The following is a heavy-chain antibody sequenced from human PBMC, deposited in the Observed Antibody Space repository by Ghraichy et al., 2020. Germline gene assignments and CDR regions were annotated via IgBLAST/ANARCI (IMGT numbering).Heavy chain of an antibody. D-gene: IGHD6-6*01. V-gene: IGHV1-69*06. J-gene: IGHJ6*03. CDR2: IIPIFGTA. Sequence: SVKVSCKASGGTFSSYAISWVRQAPGQGLEWMGGIIPIFGTANYAQKFQGRVTITADKSTSTAYMELSSLRSEDTAVYYCARASYSSSSPRPYYYYMDVWGKGTTVTVSS. CDR1: GGTFSSYA. CDR3: ARASYSSSSPRPYYYYMDV.